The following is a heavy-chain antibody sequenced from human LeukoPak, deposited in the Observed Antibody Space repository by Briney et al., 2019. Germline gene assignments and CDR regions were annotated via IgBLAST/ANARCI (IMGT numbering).Heavy chain of an antibody. J-gene: IGHJ6*02. V-gene: IGHV3-74*01. Sequence: GGSLRLSCVASGFTFSTYSMNWVRQAPGKGLVWVSHIRSDATTTTYADSVKGRFTISRDNAKNTLYLQMNSLRAEDTAVYYCARDKSYGSDVWGQGTTVTVSS. CDR3: ARDKSYGSDV. CDR1: GFTFSTYS. CDR2: IRSDATTT.